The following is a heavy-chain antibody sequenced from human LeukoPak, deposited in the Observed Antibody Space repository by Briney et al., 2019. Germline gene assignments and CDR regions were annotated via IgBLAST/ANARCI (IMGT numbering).Heavy chain of an antibody. V-gene: IGHV3-7*01. CDR2: IDQGGSGR. CDR1: GFSFSTYW. D-gene: IGHD2-2*01. J-gene: IGHJ4*02. CDR3: ASDPEFSSFAL. Sequence: GGSLRLSCAASGFSFSTYWMSWVRQTPDKGLEFVANIDQGGSGRSYMETLKCRSIISTDNAETSMSLAITSLRADDTAVSYCASDPEFSSFALWGRGALVTVSS.